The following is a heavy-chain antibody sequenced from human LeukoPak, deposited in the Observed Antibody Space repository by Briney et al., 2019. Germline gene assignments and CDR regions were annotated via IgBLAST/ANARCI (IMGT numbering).Heavy chain of an antibody. CDR2: FDPEDGET. CDR3: ATQDRGYYYYGMDV. J-gene: IGHJ6*02. D-gene: IGHD3-10*01. V-gene: IGHV1-24*01. Sequence: SVKVSCKVSGYTLTKLSMHWVRQAPGKGREWMGGFDPEDGETIYAQKFQGRVTMTEDTSTDTAYMELSSLRSEDTAVYYCATQDRGYYYYGMDVWGQGTTVTVSS. CDR1: GYTLTKLS.